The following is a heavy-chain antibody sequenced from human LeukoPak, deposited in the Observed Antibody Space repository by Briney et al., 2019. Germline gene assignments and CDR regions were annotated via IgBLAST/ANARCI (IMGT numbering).Heavy chain of an antibody. J-gene: IGHJ4*02. CDR3: ARARIAAPLLDY. CDR2: ISDHGKSR. D-gene: IGHD6-13*01. CDR1: GFIFSNYE. Sequence: PGGSLRLSCAASGFIFSNYEMNWVRQTPGKGLEWVSYISDHGKSRNCVDSVKGRFTISRDNAKNSLYLQMNSLRVEDTAIYFCARARIAAPLLDYWGQGTLVTVSS. V-gene: IGHV3-48*03.